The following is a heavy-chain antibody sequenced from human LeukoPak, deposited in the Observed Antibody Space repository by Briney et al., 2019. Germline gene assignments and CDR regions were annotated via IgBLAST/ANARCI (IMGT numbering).Heavy chain of an antibody. V-gene: IGHV3-23*01. CDR2: IIGGAGST. J-gene: IGHJ4*02. D-gene: IGHD2-2*01. Sequence: GGSLRLSCAASGFSFSSHGMSWVRQAPGKGLEWVSGIIGGAGSTYYADSVKGRFTISRDNAKNTLYLQMNSLRAEDTAVYYCAHGSMYQLDYWGQGTLVTVSS. CDR3: AHGSMYQLDY. CDR1: GFSFSSHG.